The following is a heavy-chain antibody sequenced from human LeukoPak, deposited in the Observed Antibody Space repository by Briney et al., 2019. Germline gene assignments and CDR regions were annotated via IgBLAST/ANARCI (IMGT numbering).Heavy chain of an antibody. CDR3: ARDLAGRRWFDP. CDR1: GGSISSYY. CDR2: IYYSGST. D-gene: IGHD6-19*01. V-gene: IGHV4-59*01. Sequence: SETLSLTCTVSGGSISSYYWSWIRQPPGKGLEWIGYIYYSGSTNYNPSLKSRVTISVDTSKNQFSLKLSSVTAADTAVYYCARDLAGRRWFDPWGQGTLVTVSS. J-gene: IGHJ5*02.